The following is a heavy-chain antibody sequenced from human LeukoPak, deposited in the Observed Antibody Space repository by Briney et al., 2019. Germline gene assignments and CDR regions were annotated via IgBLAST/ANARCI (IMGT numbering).Heavy chain of an antibody. CDR3: AKSGLNRFDY. J-gene: IGHJ4*02. CDR2: ISGSGQSI. Sequence: GGTLRLSCAGSGFTFSDYGMNWVRQAPGKGLEWVSVISGSGQSIHYADSVKGRFTISRDNSKNTLYLQMNSLRAEDTAVYYCAKSGLNRFDYWGQGTRVIVSS. CDR1: GFTFSDYG. V-gene: IGHV3-23*01. D-gene: IGHD2-15*01.